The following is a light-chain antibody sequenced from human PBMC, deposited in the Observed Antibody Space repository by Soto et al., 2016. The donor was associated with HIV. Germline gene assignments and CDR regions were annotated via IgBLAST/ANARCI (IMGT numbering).Light chain of an antibody. CDR1: NIGTKS. V-gene: IGLV3-21*03. Sequence: SYVLTQPPSVSLAPGKTARISCGGNNIGTKSVHWYQQKPGQAPVLVVYDDTDRPSGIPERFSAANSGNTATPTISRVEAGDEADYYCQVWHSTSAHYVFGPGTKVTVL. J-gene: IGLJ1*01. CDR3: QVWHSTSAHYV. CDR2: DDT.